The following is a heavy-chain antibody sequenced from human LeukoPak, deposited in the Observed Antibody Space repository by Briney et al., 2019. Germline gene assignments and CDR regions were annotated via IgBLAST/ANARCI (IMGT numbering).Heavy chain of an antibody. J-gene: IGHJ6*02. D-gene: IGHD2-21*02. CDR2: IKQDGSEK. V-gene: IGHV3-7*01. Sequence: GGSLRLSCAASGFTFSSYWMSWVRQAPGKGLEWVANIKQDGSEKYYVDSVKGRFTISRDNAKNSLYLQMNSLRAEDTAVYYCARVPYCGGDCYSVGYYYYGMDVWGQGTTVTVSS. CDR3: ARVPYCGGDCYSVGYYYYGMDV. CDR1: GFTFSSYW.